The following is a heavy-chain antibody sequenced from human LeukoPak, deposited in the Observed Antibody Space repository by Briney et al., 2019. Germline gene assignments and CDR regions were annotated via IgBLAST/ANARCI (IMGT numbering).Heavy chain of an antibody. Sequence: LVKVSCKASGGTFSSYAISWVRQAPGQGLEWMGGIIPIFGTANYAQKFQGRVTITADESTSTAYMELSSLRSEDTAVYYCARFCSSTSCYTGDAFDIWGQGTMVTVSS. D-gene: IGHD2-2*02. J-gene: IGHJ3*02. CDR3: ARFCSSTSCYTGDAFDI. CDR1: GGTFSSYA. V-gene: IGHV1-69*13. CDR2: IIPIFGTA.